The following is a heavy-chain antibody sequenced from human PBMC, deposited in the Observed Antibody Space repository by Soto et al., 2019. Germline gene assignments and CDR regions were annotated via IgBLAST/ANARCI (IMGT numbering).Heavy chain of an antibody. CDR2: IYPGDSDT. CDR3: ARLVNYYFGMDV. J-gene: IGHJ6*02. CDR1: DTTHW. V-gene: IGHV5-51*01. Sequence: PGESLKISCKASDTTHWIGWVRQEPGKGLEWMGIIYPGDSDTKYSPSFQGQVTIPVDKSISTAYLHWSSLKASDTATYYCARLVNYYFGMDVWGLGTTVTVSS.